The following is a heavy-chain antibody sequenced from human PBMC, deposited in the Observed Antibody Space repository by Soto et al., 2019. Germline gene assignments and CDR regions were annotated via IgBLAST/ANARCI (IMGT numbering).Heavy chain of an antibody. J-gene: IGHJ5*02. V-gene: IGHV3-15*07. Sequence: GGSLRLSCAASGFTFSNAWMNWVRQAPGKGLEWVGRIKSKTDGGTTDYAAPVKGRFTISRDDSKNTLYLQMNSLKTEDTAVYYCMLFQWWQKYSAAPAWGQGTLVTVSS. D-gene: IGHD2-15*01. CDR3: MLFQWWQKYSAAPA. CDR2: IKSKTDGGTT. CDR1: GFTFSNAW.